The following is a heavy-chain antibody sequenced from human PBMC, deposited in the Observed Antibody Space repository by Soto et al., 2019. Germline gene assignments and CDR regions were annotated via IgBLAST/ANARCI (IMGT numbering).Heavy chain of an antibody. CDR2: IIPIFGTA. Sequence: SVKVSCKASGGTFSSYAISWVRQAPGQGLEWMGGIIPIFGTANYAQKFQGRVTITADESTSTAYMELSSLRSEDTAVYYCARGGRYSSSFAGGLGYYYYYYGMDVWGQGTTVTVSS. CDR1: GGTFSSYA. V-gene: IGHV1-69*13. J-gene: IGHJ6*02. CDR3: ARGGRYSSSFAGGLGYYYYYYGMDV. D-gene: IGHD6-6*01.